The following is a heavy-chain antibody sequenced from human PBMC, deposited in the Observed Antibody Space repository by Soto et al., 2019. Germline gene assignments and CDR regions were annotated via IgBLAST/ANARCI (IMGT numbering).Heavy chain of an antibody. Sequence: GGSLRLSCAASGFTFSSYWMSWVRQAPGKGLEWVANIKQDGSEKYYVDSVKGRFTISRDNAKNSLYLQMNSLRAEDTAVYYCARDFQQQLVQKGTVSDAFDIWDQGTMVTVSS. D-gene: IGHD6-13*01. CDR2: IKQDGSEK. CDR1: GFTFSSYW. V-gene: IGHV3-7*01. J-gene: IGHJ3*02. CDR3: ARDFQQQLVQKGTVSDAFDI.